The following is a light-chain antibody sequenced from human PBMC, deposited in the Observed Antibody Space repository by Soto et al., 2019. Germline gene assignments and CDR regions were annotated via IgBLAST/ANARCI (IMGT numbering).Light chain of an antibody. CDR1: QSVSSSY. CDR2: AAS. V-gene: IGKV3-20*01. J-gene: IGKJ5*01. Sequence: EMVLTQSPGTLSSSPGERAPLSCRVRQSVSSSYLAWYQQKPGQAPRLLISAASSRAPGIPDRFSGSGSGTDFTLTISRLEPEDLAVYYCQPYGSSQITFGQGTRLEIK. CDR3: QPYGSSQIT.